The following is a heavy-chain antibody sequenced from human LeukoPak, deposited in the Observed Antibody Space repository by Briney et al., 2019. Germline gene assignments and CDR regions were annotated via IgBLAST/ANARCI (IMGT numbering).Heavy chain of an antibody. CDR2: IYTSGST. CDR3: AREAYDFWSGYSRRVYYYGMDV. J-gene: IGHJ6*02. CDR1: GGSISSGSYY. V-gene: IGHV4-61*02. D-gene: IGHD3-3*01. Sequence: SETLSLTCTVSGGSISSGSYYWSWIRQPAGKGLEWIGRIYTSGSTNYNPSLKSRVTISVDTSKNQFSLKLSPVTAADTAVYYCAREAYDFWSGYSRRVYYYGMDVWGQGTTVTVSS.